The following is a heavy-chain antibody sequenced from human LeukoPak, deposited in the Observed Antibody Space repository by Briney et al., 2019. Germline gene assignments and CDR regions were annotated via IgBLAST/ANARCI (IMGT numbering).Heavy chain of an antibody. J-gene: IGHJ4*02. CDR1: GFTFRNYA. V-gene: IGHV3-33*01. CDR3: AREVGATYFDY. Sequence: PGGSLRLSCAASGFTFRNYAMHWVRQAPGKGLEWVAYIWYDGSNKHYPDSVKGRFTISRDNSKNTLYLQMNSLRAEDTAVYYCAREVGATYFDYWGQGTLVTVSS. D-gene: IGHD1-26*01. CDR2: IWYDGSNK.